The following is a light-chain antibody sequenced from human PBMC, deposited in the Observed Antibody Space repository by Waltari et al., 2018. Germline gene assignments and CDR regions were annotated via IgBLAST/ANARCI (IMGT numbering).Light chain of an antibody. Sequence: EIVMTQSPATLSVSPGERATLSCRASQSVSSNLAWYQQKPGQTPRLLIYGASTRATAIPARFSGSVSGTEFTLTISSLQSEDFAVYFCQQFNYWPPTFGQGTNVEIK. J-gene: IGKJ1*01. CDR3: QQFNYWPPT. CDR1: QSVSSN. V-gene: IGKV3-15*01. CDR2: GAS.